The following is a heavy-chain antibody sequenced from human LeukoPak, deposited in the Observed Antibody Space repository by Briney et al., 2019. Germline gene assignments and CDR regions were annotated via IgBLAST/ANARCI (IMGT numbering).Heavy chain of an antibody. CDR2: ISSFSGTI. Sequence: GGSLRLSCVASGITFSTYSMNWVRQAPGKGLEWVSYISSFSGTINYADSVKGRFTISRDNAKNSLYLQMNSLRAEDAAVYYCATSTLILRLIFDYWGQGTLVTVSS. D-gene: IGHD4-17*01. J-gene: IGHJ4*02. CDR3: ATSTLILRLIFDY. V-gene: IGHV3-48*01. CDR1: GITFSTYS.